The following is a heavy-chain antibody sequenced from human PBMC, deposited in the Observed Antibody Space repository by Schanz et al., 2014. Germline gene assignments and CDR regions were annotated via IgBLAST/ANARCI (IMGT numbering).Heavy chain of an antibody. Sequence: QVQLVQSGAEVKKPGASVKVSCKASGYTFTSHGISWVRQAPGQGLEWMGWITAYNGDTNYALKLQGRVTITADKSTFTAYMDVSSLRYEDTALYYCARGTMPGTFDIWGQGTMVTVSS. CDR3: ARGTMPGTFDI. CDR1: GYTFTSHG. CDR2: ITAYNGDT. J-gene: IGHJ3*02. V-gene: IGHV1-18*01. D-gene: IGHD2-2*01.